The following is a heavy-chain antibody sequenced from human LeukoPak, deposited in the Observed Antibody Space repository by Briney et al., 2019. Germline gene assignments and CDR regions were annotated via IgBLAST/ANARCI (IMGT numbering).Heavy chain of an antibody. CDR3: AKDSARGRRCYNDY. CDR2: ISADGGST. V-gene: IGHV3-43*02. D-gene: IGHD5-24*01. Sequence: GGSLRLSCAASGFTFADYAMHWVRHAPGKGLEWVSLISADGGSTYYADSAKGRFTISRDNSKNSLYPQMNSLRTEDTALYYCAKDSARGRRCYNDYWGQGTLVSVSS. CDR1: GFTFADYA. J-gene: IGHJ4*02.